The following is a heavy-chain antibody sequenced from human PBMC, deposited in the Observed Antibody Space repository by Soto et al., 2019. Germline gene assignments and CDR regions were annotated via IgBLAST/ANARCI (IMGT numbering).Heavy chain of an antibody. D-gene: IGHD3-16*01. CDR3: AHLMITYGGVIGDDAFDM. J-gene: IGHJ3*02. CDR2: IYWDEDR. CDR1: GFSLSTRGVG. V-gene: IGHV2-5*02. Sequence: QITLKESGPTLVKPTETLTLTCTFSGFSLSTRGVGVGWIRQPPGKALEWLAVIYWDEDRRYSPSLKSRLIITKDNSKQQVCLIMTNLDPVDRATYYCAHLMITYGGVIGDDAFDMWGQGTLVTVSS.